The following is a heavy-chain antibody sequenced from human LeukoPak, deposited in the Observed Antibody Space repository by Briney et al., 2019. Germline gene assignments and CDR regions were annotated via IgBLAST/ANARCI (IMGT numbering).Heavy chain of an antibody. Sequence: GGSLRLSCAASGFTFSSYAMHWVRQAPGKGLEWVAVISYDGSNKYYADSVKGRFTISRDKSKNTVNLQMNSLRAEDTAVYYCAKDWTTYGDFDWYFDLWGRGTLVTVSS. CDR1: GFTFSSYA. D-gene: IGHD4-17*01. V-gene: IGHV3-30-3*01. CDR2: ISYDGSNK. J-gene: IGHJ2*01. CDR3: AKDWTTYGDFDWYFDL.